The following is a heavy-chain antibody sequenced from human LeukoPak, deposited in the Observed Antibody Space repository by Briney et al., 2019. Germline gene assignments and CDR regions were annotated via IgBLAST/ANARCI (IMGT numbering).Heavy chain of an antibody. D-gene: IGHD3-16*01. Sequence: KTSETLSLTCAVYGGSFSGYYWSWIRQPPGKGLEWIGYIYYNGETNYNPSLKSRVTISVDASNNLFSLKLSSVTAADTAVYYCARQRGTALLTDNFDYWGQGTLVTVSS. CDR2: IYYNGET. V-gene: IGHV4-59*08. CDR1: GGSFSGYY. J-gene: IGHJ4*02. CDR3: ARQRGTALLTDNFDY.